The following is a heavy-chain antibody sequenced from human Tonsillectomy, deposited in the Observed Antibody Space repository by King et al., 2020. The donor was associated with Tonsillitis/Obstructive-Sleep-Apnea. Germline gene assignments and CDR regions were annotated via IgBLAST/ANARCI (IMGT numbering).Heavy chain of an antibody. D-gene: IGHD2-2*01. Sequence: VQLVESGGGLVKPGGSLRLSCAVSEFSFSDSFMSWIRQAPGKGLEWISHIDDSGTATQYADSVKGRFTISRDNAKNSLYLQMNSLRGEDTAVYYCARDCSISSCSAYHAFDVWGHGTMFTVSS. V-gene: IGHV3-11*01. CDR1: EFSFSDSF. CDR3: ARDCSISSCSAYHAFDV. CDR2: IDDSGTAT. J-gene: IGHJ3*01.